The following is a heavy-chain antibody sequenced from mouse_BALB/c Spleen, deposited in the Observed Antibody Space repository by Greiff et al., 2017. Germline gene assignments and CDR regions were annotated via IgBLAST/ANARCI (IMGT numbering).Heavy chain of an antibody. V-gene: IGHV10-1*02. Sequence: DVQLVESGGGLVQPKGSLKLSCAASGFTFNTYAMNWVRQAPGKGLEWVARIRSKSNNYATYYADSVKDRFTISRDDSQSMLYLQMNNLKTEDTAMYYCVRQHYYGYLYAMDYWGQGTSVTVSS. J-gene: IGHJ4*01. CDR3: VRQHYYGYLYAMDY. D-gene: IGHD1-2*01. CDR1: GFTFNTYA. CDR2: IRSKSNNYAT.